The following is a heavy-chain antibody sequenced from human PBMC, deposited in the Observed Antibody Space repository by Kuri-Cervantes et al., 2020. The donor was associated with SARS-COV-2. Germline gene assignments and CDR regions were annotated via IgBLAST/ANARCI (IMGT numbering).Heavy chain of an antibody. CDR3: ARGYGGNVFDY. V-gene: IGHV3-30*04. CDR1: GFTFSSYA. CDR2: ISYDGSNK. J-gene: IGHJ4*02. Sequence: GESLKISCAASGFTFSSYAMHWVRQAPGKGLEWVAVISYDGSNKYYADSVKGRFTISRDNSKNTLYLQMNSLRAEDTAVYYCARGYGGNVFDYWGQGNLVHGAS. D-gene: IGHD4-23*01.